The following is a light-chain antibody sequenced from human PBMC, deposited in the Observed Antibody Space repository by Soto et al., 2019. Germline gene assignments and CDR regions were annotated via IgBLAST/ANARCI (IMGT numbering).Light chain of an antibody. CDR3: CSYAGSFSWV. CDR2: YVS. CDR1: NSDVGGYNY. J-gene: IGLJ3*02. Sequence: QSALTQPRSVSGSPGQSVTISCTGTNSDVGGYNYVSWYLQHPGKAPKLMIYYVSQRPSGVPDRFSGSKSGNTASLTISGLQAEDEADYYCCSYAGSFSWVFGGGTKLTV. V-gene: IGLV2-11*01.